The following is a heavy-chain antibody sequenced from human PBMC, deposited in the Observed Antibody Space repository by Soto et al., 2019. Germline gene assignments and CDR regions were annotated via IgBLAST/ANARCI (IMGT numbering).Heavy chain of an antibody. CDR2: IIPVFDKA. V-gene: IGHV1-69*01. CDR1: GGPFGSPA. J-gene: IGHJ3*01. CDR3: ARLRRDWGDAFDL. D-gene: IGHD3-16*01. Sequence: QVQLVQSGADVKKPGSSVKVSCKTSGGPFGSPAISWVRQAPAQGLEWMGEIIPVFDKANYAQNFQGRLTITADEPTGTVFIQLSSLRSEDTAVYFCARLRRDWGDAFDLWGLGTFVTVSS.